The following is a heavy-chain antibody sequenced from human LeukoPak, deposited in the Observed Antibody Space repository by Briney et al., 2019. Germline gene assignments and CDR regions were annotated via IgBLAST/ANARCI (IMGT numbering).Heavy chain of an antibody. CDR3: TIIPNVILFTHYFEY. D-gene: IGHD2-21*01. V-gene: IGHV1-69*13. CDR2: IIPFLGTT. CDR1: GGTFSSYA. Sequence: GASVKVSCKASGGTFSSYAISWVRQAPGQGLEWMGGIIPFLGTTNYAQKFQGRVTITADEPTRTAYMELTYLRSDDTAVYYCTIIPNVILFTHYFEYWGQGTLVTVSS. J-gene: IGHJ4*02.